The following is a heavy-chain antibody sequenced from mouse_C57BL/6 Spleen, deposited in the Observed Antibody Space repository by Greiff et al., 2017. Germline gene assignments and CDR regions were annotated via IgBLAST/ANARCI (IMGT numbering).Heavy chain of an antibody. J-gene: IGHJ2*01. CDR1: GFTFSSYA. D-gene: IGHD1-1*01. V-gene: IGHV5-9-1*02. CDR2: ISSGGDYI. CDR3: TRDDGSSYDY. Sequence: EVQVVESGEGLVKPGGSLKLSCAASGFTFSSYAMSWVRQTPEKRLEWVAYISSGGDYIYYADTVKGRFTISRDNARNTRYLQMSSLKSEDTAMYYCTRDDGSSYDYWGQGTTLTVSS.